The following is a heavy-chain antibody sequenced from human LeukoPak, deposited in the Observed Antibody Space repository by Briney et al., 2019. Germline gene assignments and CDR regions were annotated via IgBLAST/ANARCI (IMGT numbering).Heavy chain of an antibody. CDR2: ITSSSSTI. D-gene: IGHD3-3*01. CDR1: RFTFSSYW. V-gene: IGHV3-48*01. CDR3: ARDAGGEDFWSGYYTGYFDY. Sequence: GGSLRLSCAASRFTFSSYWMSWVRQAPGKGLEWVSYITSSSSTIYYADSVKGRSTISRDNAKNSLYLQMNSLRAEDTAVYYCARDAGGEDFWSGYYTGYFDYWGQGTLVTVSS. J-gene: IGHJ4*02.